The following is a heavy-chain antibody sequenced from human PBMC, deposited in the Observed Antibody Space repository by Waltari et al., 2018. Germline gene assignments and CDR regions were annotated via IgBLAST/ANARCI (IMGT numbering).Heavy chain of an antibody. CDR2: IYYSGST. V-gene: IGHV4-59*01. D-gene: IGHD6-13*01. CDR3: ARAGAAAGFDY. CDR1: GVSLSRYY. Sequence: VQLQASGPGLVKPSEPLSLTCTVSGVSLSRYYCSWIRQPPGKGLEWIGYIYYSGSTNYNPSLKSRVTISVDTSKNQFSLKLSSVTAADTAVYYCARAGAAAGFDYWGQGTLVTVSS. J-gene: IGHJ4*02.